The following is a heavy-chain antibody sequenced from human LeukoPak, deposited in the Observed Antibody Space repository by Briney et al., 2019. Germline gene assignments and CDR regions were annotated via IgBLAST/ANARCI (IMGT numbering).Heavy chain of an antibody. CDR1: GFTFSSYS. D-gene: IGHD6-25*01. V-gene: IGHV3-21*01. CDR3: ARDRGRYYMDV. Sequence: GGSLRLSCAASGFTFSSYSMNWVRQAPGKGLEWVSSISSSSSYIYYADSVKGRFTISRDNAKNSLYLQMNSLRAGDTAVYYCARDRGRYYMDVWGKGTTVTISS. CDR2: ISSSSSYI. J-gene: IGHJ6*03.